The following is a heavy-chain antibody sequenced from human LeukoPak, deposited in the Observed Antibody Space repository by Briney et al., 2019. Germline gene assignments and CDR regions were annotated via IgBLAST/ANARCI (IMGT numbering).Heavy chain of an antibody. V-gene: IGHV3-21*01. CDR2: ISSSSSYI. CDR3: AIPSTFDWFDP. D-gene: IGHD3-10*02. CDR1: GFTFSSYS. Sequence: GGSLRLSCAASGFTFSSYSMNWVRQAPGKGLEWVSSISSSSSYIYYADSVKGRFTISRDNAKNSLYLQMNSLRAEDTAVYYRAIPSTFDWFDPWGQGTLVTVSS. J-gene: IGHJ5*02.